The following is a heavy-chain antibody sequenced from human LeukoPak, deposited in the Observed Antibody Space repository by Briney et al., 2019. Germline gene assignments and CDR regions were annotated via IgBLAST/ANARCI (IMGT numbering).Heavy chain of an antibody. CDR2: IIPIFGTA. D-gene: IGHD2-15*01. CDR3: GRKAGDCGGGSCYSIDY. Sequence: ASVKVSCKAFGGSFSSEAISWVRQAPGQGLEWMGGIIPIFGTANYAQKFQGRVTITTDESTSTAYMEVSSLRSEDTAVYYCGRKAGDCGGGSCYSIDYWGQGILVTVSS. V-gene: IGHV1-69*05. CDR1: GGSFSSEA. J-gene: IGHJ4*02.